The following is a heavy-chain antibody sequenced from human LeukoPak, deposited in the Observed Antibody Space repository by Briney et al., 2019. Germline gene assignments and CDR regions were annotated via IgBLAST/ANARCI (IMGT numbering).Heavy chain of an antibody. CDR2: IIPIFGTA. Sequence: SVKVSCKASGGTFSSYAISWVRHAPGQGLEWMGGIIPIFGTANYAQKFQGRVTITADESTSTAYMELSSLRSEDTAVYYCARSPDLGEYSGSYGRFDPWGQGTLVTVSS. J-gene: IGHJ5*02. CDR1: GGTFSSYA. V-gene: IGHV1-69*01. D-gene: IGHD1-26*01. CDR3: ARSPDLGEYSGSYGRFDP.